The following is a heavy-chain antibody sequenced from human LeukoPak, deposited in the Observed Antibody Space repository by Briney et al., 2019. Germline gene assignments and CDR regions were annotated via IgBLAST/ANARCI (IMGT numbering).Heavy chain of an antibody. Sequence: SETLSLTCTASGGSISSYSRSWIRQPAGKGLEWIGRIYTSGSTNYNPYLKSRVTMSVNTSKNQFSLKLSSVAARDTAVYYCAKACGYYSPYFDYGGQGTVVTVSS. CDR2: IYTSGST. D-gene: IGHD3-22*01. CDR3: AKACGYYSPYFDY. V-gene: IGHV4-4*07. J-gene: IGHJ4*02. CDR1: GGSISSYS.